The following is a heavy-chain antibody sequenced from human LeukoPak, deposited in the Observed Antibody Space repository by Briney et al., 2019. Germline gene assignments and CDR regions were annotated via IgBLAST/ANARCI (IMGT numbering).Heavy chain of an antibody. V-gene: IGHV3-7*01. CDR1: GFTFSRYW. CDR2: INQDGSER. J-gene: IGHJ4*02. Sequence: PGGSLRLSCAASGFTFSRYWMSWVRLAPGKGLEWVAKINQDGSERNYVDSVKGRFTISRDNAKNSLYLQMNSLRAGDTAVYYCARDYFGAATALYYFDYWGQGNLVTVSS. D-gene: IGHD6-13*01. CDR3: ARDYFGAATALYYFDY.